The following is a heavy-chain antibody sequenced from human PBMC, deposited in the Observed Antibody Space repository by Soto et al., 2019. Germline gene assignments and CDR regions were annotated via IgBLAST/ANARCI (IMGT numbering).Heavy chain of an antibody. Sequence: QLVESGGGLVKPGGSLRLSCAVSGFTFDTYTMNWVRQAPGKGLEWVASISGSSSYKYYADSVKGRFTISRDNTKNSLYLQMNSLRAEDTAVYYCESAVEHSGRYYYYYALDVWGQGTTVTVSS. V-gene: IGHV3-21*01. CDR2: ISGSSSYK. D-gene: IGHD1-26*01. J-gene: IGHJ6*02. CDR1: GFTFDTYT. CDR3: ESAVEHSGRYYYYYALDV.